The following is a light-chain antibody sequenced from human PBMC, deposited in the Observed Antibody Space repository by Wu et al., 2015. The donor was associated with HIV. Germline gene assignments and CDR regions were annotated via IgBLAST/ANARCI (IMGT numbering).Light chain of an antibody. CDR2: DVS. J-gene: IGKJ2*01. V-gene: IGKV1-5*03. CDR1: QSVSNY. CDR3: QEYSSYSRYT. Sequence: DIQMTQSPSTVSASLGDRVTITCRASQSVSNYLAWYQQRPGEAPKLLVYDVSRLHSGVASRFSGSGSGTQFTLTINNLQPGDVGTYFCQEYSSYSRYTFGQGT.